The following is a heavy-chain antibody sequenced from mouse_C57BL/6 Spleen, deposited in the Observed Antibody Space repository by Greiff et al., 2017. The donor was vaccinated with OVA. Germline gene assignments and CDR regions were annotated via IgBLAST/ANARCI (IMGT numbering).Heavy chain of an antibody. CDR3: ARGDDGNTRRYFDD. Sequence: EVQLQQSGPELVKPGASVKMSCTASGYTFTDYNMHWVKQSHGKSLEWIGYINPNNGGPSYNQKFKGKATLTVNKSASTAYMEISSLTSEDSAVYYCARGDDGNTRRYFDDWGPGTTLTVSS. V-gene: IGHV1-22*01. CDR2: INPNNGGP. D-gene: IGHD2-1*01. CDR1: GYTFTDYN. J-gene: IGHJ1*01.